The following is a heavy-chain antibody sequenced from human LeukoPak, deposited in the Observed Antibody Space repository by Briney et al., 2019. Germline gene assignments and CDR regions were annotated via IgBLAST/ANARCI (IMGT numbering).Heavy chain of an antibody. D-gene: IGHD3-9*01. CDR1: GGSISSYY. CDR2: IYYSGST. Sequence: PSETLSLTCTVSGGSISSYYWSWIRQPPGKGLEWIGYIYYSGSTNYNPSLKSRVTISVDTSKNQFSLKLSSVTAADTAVYYCARLFYDILTGYYPFDYWGQGTLVTVSS. J-gene: IGHJ4*02. V-gene: IGHV4-59*01. CDR3: ARLFYDILTGYYPFDY.